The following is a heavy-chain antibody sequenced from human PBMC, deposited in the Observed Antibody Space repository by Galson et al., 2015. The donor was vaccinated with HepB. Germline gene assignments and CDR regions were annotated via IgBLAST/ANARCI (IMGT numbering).Heavy chain of an antibody. D-gene: IGHD2-2*01. J-gene: IGHJ6*02. V-gene: IGHV1-18*01. Sequence: QAPGQGLEWMGWISAYNGNTNYAQKLQGRVTMTTDTSTSTAYMELRSLRSDDTAVYYCARIYCSSTSCYYYYYGMDVWGQGTTVTVSS. CDR2: ISAYNGNT. CDR3: ARIYCSSTSCYYYYYGMDV.